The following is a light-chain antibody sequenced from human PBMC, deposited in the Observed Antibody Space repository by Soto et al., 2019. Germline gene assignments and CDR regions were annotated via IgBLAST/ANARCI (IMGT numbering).Light chain of an antibody. J-gene: IGLJ1*01. CDR2: SSN. CDR1: SSNIGTNT. V-gene: IGLV1-44*01. CDR3: AAWDDGLNGYV. Sequence: QSVLTQPPSASGTPGQRVTISCSGGSSNIGTNTVNWYQQLPGTAPKLLIYSSNQLPSGVPDRFSGSRSGTSASLAISGLQSEDEADYYCAAWDDGLNGYVFGTGTKLTVL.